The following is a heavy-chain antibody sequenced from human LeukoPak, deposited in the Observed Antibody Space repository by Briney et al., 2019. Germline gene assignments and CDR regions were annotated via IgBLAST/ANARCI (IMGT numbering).Heavy chain of an antibody. CDR3: ARAPRGLLAYYYYYMDV. Sequence: GASVKVSCKASAGTFSSYGISWVRQAPGQGLEWMGGIIPIFGTANYAQKFQGRVTITTYEATSRAYMELSSLRSEDTAVYYCARAPRGLLAYYYYYMDVWGKGTTVTVSS. CDR2: IIPIFGTA. CDR1: AGTFSSYG. D-gene: IGHD3-3*01. V-gene: IGHV1-69*05. J-gene: IGHJ6*03.